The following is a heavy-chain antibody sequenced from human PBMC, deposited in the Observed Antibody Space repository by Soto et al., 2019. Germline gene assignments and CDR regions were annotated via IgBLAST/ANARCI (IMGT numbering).Heavy chain of an antibody. D-gene: IGHD3-9*01. V-gene: IGHV2-5*02. Sequence: KESGPTLVKPTQTLTLTCTFSGFSLSTSGVGVGWIRQPPGKALEWLALIYWDDDKRYSPSLKSRLTITKDTSKNQVVLTMTNTYPLHTPTYYSAHTPPLYDILTGRAKSEYFQHWGQGTLVTVSS. CDR1: GFSLSTSGVG. CDR3: AHTPPLYDILTGRAKSEYFQH. CDR2: IYWDDDK. J-gene: IGHJ1*01.